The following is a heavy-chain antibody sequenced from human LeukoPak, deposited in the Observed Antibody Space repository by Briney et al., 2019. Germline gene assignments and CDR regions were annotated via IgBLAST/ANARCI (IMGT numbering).Heavy chain of an antibody. CDR3: ANPPLHGSGSYYKGWWNEYPYYYYMVV. V-gene: IGHV3-11*01. D-gene: IGHD3-10*01. CDR1: GFTFSDYY. CDR2: ISSSGSTI. J-gene: IGHJ6*03. Sequence: PGGSLRLSCAASGFTFSDYYMSWIRQAPGKGLEWVSYISSSGSTIYYADSVKGRFTISRDNAKNSLYMQMNSLTAADTAVYYCANPPLHGSGSYYKGWWNEYPYYYYMVVWGKGTTVTTSS.